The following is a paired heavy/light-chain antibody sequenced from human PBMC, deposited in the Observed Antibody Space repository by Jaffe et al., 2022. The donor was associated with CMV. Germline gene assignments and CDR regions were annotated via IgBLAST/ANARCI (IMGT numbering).Light chain of an antibody. CDR2: ASR. Sequence: QSVLTQPPSVSGAPGQRVTISCTGTSSNIGAGYDVHWYQHLPGTAPKLLIYASRNRPSGVPDRFSGSKSGTSASLAITGLRADDEADYYCHSYDISLSGYVFGTGTKVTVL. CDR1: SSNIGAGYD. V-gene: IGLV1-40*01. CDR3: HSYDISLSGYV. J-gene: IGLJ1*01.
Heavy chain of an antibody. CDR1: GFTVSSNY. Sequence: EVQVVESGGGLVQPGGSLRLSCAASGFTVSSNYMSWVRQAPGKGLEWVSVIYSGGSTHYADSVKGRFTISRDNSKNTLFLQMNSLRAEDTAVYYCAAGSRGYEAFDVWGQGTMVTVSS. CDR3: AAGSRGYEAFDV. D-gene: IGHD5-12*01. CDR2: IYSGGST. V-gene: IGHV3-66*01. J-gene: IGHJ3*01.